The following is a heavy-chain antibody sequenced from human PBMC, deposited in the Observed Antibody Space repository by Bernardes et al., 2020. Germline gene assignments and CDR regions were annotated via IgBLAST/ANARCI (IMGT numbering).Heavy chain of an antibody. D-gene: IGHD6-19*01. Sequence: GGSLRLSCAASGFIVSSNYMSWVRQAPGKGLEWVSIIYSGGTTYYADSVKGRFTISRDNSKNPLFLQMNSLRAEDTAVYYCALGAVAGRFDYWGQGTLVTVSS. V-gene: IGHV3-53*01. J-gene: IGHJ4*02. CDR3: ALGAVAGRFDY. CDR1: GFIVSSNY. CDR2: IYSGGTT.